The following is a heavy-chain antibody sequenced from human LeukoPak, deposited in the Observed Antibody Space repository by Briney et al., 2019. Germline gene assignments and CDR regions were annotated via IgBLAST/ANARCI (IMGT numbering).Heavy chain of an antibody. CDR3: ARGRYSSSWDYFEY. Sequence: GSLRLSCAASGFTFSSYAMSWVRQAPGKGLEWVSAISGSGGGTHYADSVKGRFTISRDNSKNTLYLQMNSLRAEDTAVYYCARGRYSSSWDYFEYWGQGTLVTVSS. CDR2: ISGSGGGT. CDR1: GFTFSSYA. V-gene: IGHV3-23*01. J-gene: IGHJ4*02. D-gene: IGHD6-13*01.